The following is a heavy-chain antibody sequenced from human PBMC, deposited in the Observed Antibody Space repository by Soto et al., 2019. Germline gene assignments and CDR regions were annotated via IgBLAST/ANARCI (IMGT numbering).Heavy chain of an antibody. CDR3: ARGRYGDY. V-gene: IGHV1-18*01. D-gene: IGHD1-1*01. CDR2: ISAHNGNT. Sequence: QVHLVQSGAEVKKPGASVKVSCQGSGYAFTTYGITWVRQAPGQGLEWRGWISAHNGNTNYAQKLQGRVTVTRDTSTSTAYMELRSLRYDDTAVYYCARGRYGDYWGQGALVTGSS. CDR1: GYAFTTYG. J-gene: IGHJ4*02.